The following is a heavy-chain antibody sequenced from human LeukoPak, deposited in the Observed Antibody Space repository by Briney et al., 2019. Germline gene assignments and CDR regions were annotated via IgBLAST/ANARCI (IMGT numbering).Heavy chain of an antibody. CDR2: LFGSGSS. CDR3: AREKDTGSNHAKIRYDI. D-gene: IGHD1-26*01. CDR1: GGSISDYY. V-gene: IGHV4-59*01. J-gene: IGHJ3*02. Sequence: SDTLSLTCTVSGGSISDYYWICIRQPPGQGLEWFGWLFGSGSSNYHPSLKTRLTISVDTPKSQFSLKLTSATAADTGVYYGAREKDTGSNHAKIRYDIWGEGTMVTVSS.